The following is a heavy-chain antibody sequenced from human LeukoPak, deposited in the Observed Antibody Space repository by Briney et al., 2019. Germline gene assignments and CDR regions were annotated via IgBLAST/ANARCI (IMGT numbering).Heavy chain of an antibody. CDR3: AREWVSGDAFDI. D-gene: IGHD6-13*01. CDR1: GYTFTGYY. J-gene: IGHJ3*02. V-gene: IGHV1-2*02. CDR2: INPNSGGT. Sequence: ASVKVSCTASGYTFTGYYMHWVRQAPGQGLEWMGWINPNSGGTNYAQKFQGRVTMTRDTSISTAYMELSRLRSDDTAVYYCAREWVSGDAFDIWGQGTMVTVSS.